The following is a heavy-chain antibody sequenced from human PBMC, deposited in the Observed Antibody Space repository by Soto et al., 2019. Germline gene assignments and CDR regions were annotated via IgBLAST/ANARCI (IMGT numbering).Heavy chain of an antibody. J-gene: IGHJ4*02. CDR3: ARRYAGNFDY. Sequence: QVQLQESGPGLVKPSETLSLTCTVSGGSISNYYWSWIRQPPGKGLEWIGYIYYSGSTNYNPSLXSXAXIXIDTSKNQFSLKLSSVTAADTAVYYCARRYAGNFDYWGQGTLVTVSS. CDR1: GGSISNYY. V-gene: IGHV4-59*01. CDR2: IYYSGST. D-gene: IGHD2-8*01.